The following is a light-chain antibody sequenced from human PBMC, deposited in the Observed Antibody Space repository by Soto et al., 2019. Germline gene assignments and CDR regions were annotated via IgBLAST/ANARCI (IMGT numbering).Light chain of an antibody. CDR3: QQYNSYWKT. CDR1: QSISSW. CDR2: DAS. J-gene: IGKJ1*01. V-gene: IGKV1-5*01. Sequence: DIQMTQSPSTLSASVGDRVTITCRASQSISSWLAWYQQKPGKAPKLLIYDASSLESGVPSRFSGSGSGTEFTLTISSLQPDDFATYYCQQYNSYWKTFGQGTKGDIK.